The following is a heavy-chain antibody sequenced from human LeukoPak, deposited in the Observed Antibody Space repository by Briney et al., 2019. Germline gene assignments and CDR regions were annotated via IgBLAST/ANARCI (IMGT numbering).Heavy chain of an antibody. CDR2: IYYSGST. Sequence: SETLSLICSVSGGSINSDSYYWGWIRQPPGKGLAWIGSIYYSGSTYYNPSLKSRVTISGDTSKNQFSLKLNSVTAADTAVYYCARLPGIAVAGKGLPDSWGQGTLVTVSS. CDR3: ARLPGIAVAGKGLPDS. J-gene: IGHJ5*02. CDR1: GGSINSDSYY. V-gene: IGHV4-39*01. D-gene: IGHD6-19*01.